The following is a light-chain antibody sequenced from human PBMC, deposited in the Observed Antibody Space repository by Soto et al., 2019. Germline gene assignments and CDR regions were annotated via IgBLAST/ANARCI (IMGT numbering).Light chain of an antibody. V-gene: IGLV2-23*01. J-gene: IGLJ1*01. CDR2: EDI. CDR3: CSYAGSSSYV. Sequence: QSVLTQPASVSGSPGQSITISCTGTSSVVGSYSLVSWYQHHPGKAPQLMIYEDIKRPSGVSNRFSGSKSGNTASLTISGLQAEDEADYYCCSYAGSSSYVFGTGTKVTV. CDR1: SSVVGSYSL.